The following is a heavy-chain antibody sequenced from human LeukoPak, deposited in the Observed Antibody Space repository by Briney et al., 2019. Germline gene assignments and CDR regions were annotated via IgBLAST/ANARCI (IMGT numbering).Heavy chain of an antibody. CDR3: ARGQFDSSGYYYEADAFDI. J-gene: IGHJ3*02. D-gene: IGHD3-22*01. Sequence: SETLSLTCTVSGGSISSYYWGWIRQPPGKGLEWIGYIYYSGSTNYNPSLKSRVTISVDTSKNQFSLKLSSVTAADTAVYYCARGQFDSSGYYYEADAFDIWGQGTMVTVSS. CDR2: IYYSGST. CDR1: GGSISSYY. V-gene: IGHV4-59*01.